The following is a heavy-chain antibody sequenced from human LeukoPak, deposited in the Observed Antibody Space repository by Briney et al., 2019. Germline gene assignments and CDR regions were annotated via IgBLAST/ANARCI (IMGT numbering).Heavy chain of an antibody. CDR2: IYYSGST. CDR3: ARGRTGDRWVDY. CDR1: GGSISSRSYY. V-gene: IGHV4-39*07. D-gene: IGHD7-27*01. Sequence: SETLSLTCTVSGGSISSRSYYWGWIRQPPGKGLEWIGRIYYSGSTYYNPSLKSRVTISVDTSKNQFSLKLSSVTAADTAVYYCARGRTGDRWVDYWGQGTLVTVSS. J-gene: IGHJ4*02.